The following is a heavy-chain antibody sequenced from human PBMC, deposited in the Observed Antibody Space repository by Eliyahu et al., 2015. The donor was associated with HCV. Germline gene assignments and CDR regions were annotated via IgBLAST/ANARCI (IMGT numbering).Heavy chain of an antibody. CDR1: GFTFXXXG. D-gene: IGHD3-10*01. Sequence: VQLVESGGGVVQPGRSLXLSCAVSGFTFXXXGIXWVRQAPGKGLGWVTAISYDGTHKYXADSVKGRFSISRDNSKNTLYLQMSSLRAEDTAVYYCAKDRGSGSPSSLYYLDYWGQGTLVTVS. V-gene: IGHV3-30*18. CDR3: AKDRGSGSPSSLYYLDY. CDR2: ISYDGTHK. J-gene: IGHJ4*02.